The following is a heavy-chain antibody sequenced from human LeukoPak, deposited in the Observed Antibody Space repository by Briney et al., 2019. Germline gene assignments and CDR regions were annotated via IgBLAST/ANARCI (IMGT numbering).Heavy chain of an antibody. D-gene: IGHD2-2*02. Sequence: QTLSLTCDISGDCFSSNSAAWNCIRQSPSSGLEWLGRTYYRSRWFNDYAVSVSSRIIINRDTSKNQISLQFDSVISEDTAVYYCARETPVFCSSTSCYIFDAWGQGTLVTVSS. V-gene: IGHV6-1*01. CDR1: GDCFSSNSAA. CDR2: TYYRSRWFN. J-gene: IGHJ4*02. CDR3: ARETPVFCSSTSCYIFDA.